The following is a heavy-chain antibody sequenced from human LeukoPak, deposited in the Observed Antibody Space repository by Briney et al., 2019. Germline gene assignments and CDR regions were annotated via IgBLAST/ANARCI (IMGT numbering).Heavy chain of an antibody. CDR1: GYSFTTYW. Sequence: GESLKISCKGSGYSFTTYWIGWVRQMPGKGLEWMGIIYPGDSDTRYSPSFQGQVTISADKSISTAYLQWSSLEASDTAMYYCARGPPFKDTAMANYYYGMDVWGQGTTVTVSS. CDR3: ARGPPFKDTAMANYYYGMDV. CDR2: IYPGDSDT. V-gene: IGHV5-51*01. D-gene: IGHD5-18*01. J-gene: IGHJ6*02.